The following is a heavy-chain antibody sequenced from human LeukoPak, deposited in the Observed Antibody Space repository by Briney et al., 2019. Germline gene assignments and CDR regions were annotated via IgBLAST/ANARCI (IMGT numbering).Heavy chain of an antibody. CDR3: ARWYYDTLTGYSDY. V-gene: IGHV5-51*01. CDR2: IYPGDSDT. J-gene: IGHJ4*02. Sequence: RAGESLKISCKGSGYSFTSYWIGWVRQMPGKGLEWMGIIYPGDSDTRYSPSFQGQVTISADKSISTAYLQWSSLKASDTAMYYCARWYYDTLTGYSDYWGQGTLVTVSS. D-gene: IGHD3-9*01. CDR1: GYSFTSYW.